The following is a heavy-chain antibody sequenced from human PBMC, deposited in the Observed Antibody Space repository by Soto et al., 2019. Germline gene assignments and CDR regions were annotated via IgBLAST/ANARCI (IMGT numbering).Heavy chain of an antibody. CDR2: INHSGST. CDR1: GGSFSGYY. CDR3: ARTMVRGVIMLYYYGMDV. V-gene: IGHV4-34*01. J-gene: IGHJ6*02. D-gene: IGHD3-10*01. Sequence: SETLSLTCAVYGGSFSGYYWSWIRQPPGKGLEWIGEINHSGSTNYNPSLKSRVTISVDTSKNQFSLKLSSVTAADTAVYYCARTMVRGVIMLYYYGMDVWDQGTTVTVSS.